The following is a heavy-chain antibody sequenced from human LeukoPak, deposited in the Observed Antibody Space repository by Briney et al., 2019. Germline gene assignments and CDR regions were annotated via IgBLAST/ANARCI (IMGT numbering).Heavy chain of an antibody. V-gene: IGHV1-3*04. CDR3: ARVPLHDASGRYYPH. CDR2: INTGDGNT. Sequence: ASVKVSCKTSGYTFTNYGMHWVRQAPRQSLEWMGWINTGDGNTKSSQKFQDRVALTRDTSASTAYMELNSLSSEDTAVYYCARVPLHDASGRYYPHWGQGTLVTVSS. CDR1: GYTFTNYG. D-gene: IGHD3-22*01. J-gene: IGHJ1*01.